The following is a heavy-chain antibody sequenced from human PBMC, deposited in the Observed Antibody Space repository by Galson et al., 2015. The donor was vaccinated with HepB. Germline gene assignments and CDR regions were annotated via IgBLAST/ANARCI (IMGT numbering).Heavy chain of an antibody. V-gene: IGHV3-7*03. CDR2: IKQDGSEK. J-gene: IGHJ3*02. CDR3: ARDRGYGGLFAVDI. CDR1: GSTFSKYW. Sequence: SLRLSCAASGSTFSKYWMTWVRQAPGKGLEWVANIKQDGSEKYYVDSVKGRFTISRDNAKNSLYLLMNSLRAEDTAVYYCARDRGYGGLFAVDIWGQGTMVTVSS. D-gene: IGHD6-25*01.